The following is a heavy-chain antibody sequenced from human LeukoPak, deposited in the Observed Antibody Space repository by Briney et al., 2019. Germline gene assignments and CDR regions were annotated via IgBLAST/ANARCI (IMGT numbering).Heavy chain of an antibody. V-gene: IGHV3-66*01. CDR1: GFTVSTNY. Sequence: GGSLRLSCAASGFTVSTNYMSRVRQAPGKGLEWVSVIYSGGSSYYADSVKGRFTISRDNSKNALYLQMSTLRAEDTAVYYCASAGGCTYGTGGYWGQGTLVTVSS. CDR2: IYSGGSS. D-gene: IGHD5-18*01. CDR3: ASAGGCTYGTGGY. J-gene: IGHJ4*02.